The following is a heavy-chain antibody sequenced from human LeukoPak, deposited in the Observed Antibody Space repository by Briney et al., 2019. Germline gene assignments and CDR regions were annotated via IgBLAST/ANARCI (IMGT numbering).Heavy chain of an antibody. CDR3: TRVGYIDEGIDY. D-gene: IGHD5-24*01. CDR2: IKTDGSDK. V-gene: IGHV3-7*04. J-gene: IGHJ4*02. Sequence: GGSLRLSCAASGFTYTTYWMSWVRQAPGKGLEWVANIKTDGSDKNYVDSVKGRFTISRDNAKNSLYLQMNSLRAEDTAIYYCTRVGYIDEGIDYWGQGTLVTVSS. CDR1: GFTYTTYW.